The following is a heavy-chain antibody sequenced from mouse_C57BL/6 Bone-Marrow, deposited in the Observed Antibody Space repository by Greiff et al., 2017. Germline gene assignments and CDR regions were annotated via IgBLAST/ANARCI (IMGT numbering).Heavy chain of an antibody. J-gene: IGHJ4*01. CDR1: GFSLTSYG. Sequence: VKLLESGPGLVAPSQSLSITCTVSGFSLTSYGVHWVRQPPGKGLEWLVVKWSDGSTTYNSALKSRLSISKDNSKSQVFLKMNSLQTDDTAMYYCARHKGGNYGSSFYAMDYWGQGTSVTVSS. CDR3: ARHKGGNYGSSFYAMDY. V-gene: IGHV2-6-1*01. CDR2: KWSDGST. D-gene: IGHD1-1*01.